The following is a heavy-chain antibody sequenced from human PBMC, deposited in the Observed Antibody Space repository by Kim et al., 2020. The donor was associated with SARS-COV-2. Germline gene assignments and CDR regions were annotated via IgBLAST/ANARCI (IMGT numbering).Heavy chain of an antibody. CDR1: GFTFSSYW. J-gene: IGHJ6*01. CDR3: ARDLSPVANMNYYYHGM. Sequence: GGSLRLSCAASGFTFSSYWMHWVRQAPGKGLVLVARINSDGSSTSSADSVNGCIIISRDTAKNTQHLQMNSMRADDTAEYYCARDLSPVANMNYYYHGM. V-gene: IGHV3-74*01. CDR2: INSDGSST. D-gene: IGHD2-2*01.